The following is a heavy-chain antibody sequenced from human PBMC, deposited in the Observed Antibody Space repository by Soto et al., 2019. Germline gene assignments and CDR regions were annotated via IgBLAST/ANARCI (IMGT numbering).Heavy chain of an antibody. J-gene: IGHJ6*03. CDR2: IYPGDSDT. Sequence: PGDSLKISCKGSGYSFTSYWIGWVRQMPGKGLEWMGIIYPGDSDTRYSPSFQGQVTISADKSISTAYLQWSSLKASDTAMYYCARTLGYCSGGSCPGYHYYYMDVWGKGTTVTVSS. CDR3: ARTLGYCSGGSCPGYHYYYMDV. D-gene: IGHD2-15*01. CDR1: GYSFTSYW. V-gene: IGHV5-51*01.